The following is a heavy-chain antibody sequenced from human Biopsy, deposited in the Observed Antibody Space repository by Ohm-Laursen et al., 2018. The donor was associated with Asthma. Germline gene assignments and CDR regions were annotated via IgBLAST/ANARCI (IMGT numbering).Heavy chain of an antibody. J-gene: IGHJ4*02. V-gene: IGHV1-3*01. CDR3: MRDGARIAIFGVGDYFDY. CDR2: INPGNGNT. CDR1: GYTFINYA. D-gene: IGHD3-3*01. Sequence: SVKVSCKASGYTFINYAMHWVRQAPGQRLEWMGWINPGNGNTKYSQKFQGRVTITRDTSASTAYMELSSLRSEDTAVYYCMRDGARIAIFGVGDYFDYWGQGTLVTVSS.